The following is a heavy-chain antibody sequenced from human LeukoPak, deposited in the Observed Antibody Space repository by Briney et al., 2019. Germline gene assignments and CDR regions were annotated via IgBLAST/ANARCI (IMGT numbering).Heavy chain of an antibody. D-gene: IGHD4-17*01. CDR3: AKSSHLGVTVTADY. V-gene: IGHV3-33*06. J-gene: IGHJ4*02. Sequence: GGSLRLSCAAPGSTFSSYGMHWVRQAPGKGLEWVAVIWYDGSNKYYADSVKGRFTISRDNSKNTLYLQMNSLRAEDTAVYYCAKSSHLGVTVTADYWGQGTLVTVSS. CDR2: IWYDGSNK. CDR1: GSTFSSYG.